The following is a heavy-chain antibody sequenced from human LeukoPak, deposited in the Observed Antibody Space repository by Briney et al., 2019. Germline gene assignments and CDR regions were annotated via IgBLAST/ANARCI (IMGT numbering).Heavy chain of an antibody. CDR2: ISASGGST. V-gene: IGHV3-23*01. CDR3: AKVRSTSFPANFDY. J-gene: IGHJ4*02. Sequence: QPGGSLRLSCAASGFTLRSYAMTWVRQAPGKGREWVSGISASGGSTYYADSVKDRFTISRDTSKNTLNLQMNSLRAEDTAVYYCAKVRSTSFPANFDYWGQGTLVTVSS. D-gene: IGHD6-6*01. CDR1: GFTLRSYA.